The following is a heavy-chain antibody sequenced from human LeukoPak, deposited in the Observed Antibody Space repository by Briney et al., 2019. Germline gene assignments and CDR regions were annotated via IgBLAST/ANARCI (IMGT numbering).Heavy chain of an antibody. Sequence: PGGSLRLSCAASGFTVSSNYMSWVRQAPGKGLEWVSVIYSGGSTYYADSVKGRFTISRDNSKNSSYLQINSLRADDTALYYCARGMTASAFDYWGQGTPVTVSS. V-gene: IGHV3-66*01. D-gene: IGHD5-18*01. J-gene: IGHJ4*02. CDR3: ARGMTASAFDY. CDR1: GFTVSSNY. CDR2: IYSGGST.